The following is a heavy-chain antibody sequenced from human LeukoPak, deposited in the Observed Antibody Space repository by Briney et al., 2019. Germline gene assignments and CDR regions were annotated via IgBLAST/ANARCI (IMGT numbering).Heavy chain of an antibody. CDR2: IIPIFGIA. D-gene: IGHD5-18*01. CDR3: ARDRGVQLWLEYYFDY. Sequence: SVKVSCKASGGTFSSYAISWVRQAPGQGLEWMGRIIPIFGIANYAQKFQGRVTITADKSTSTAYMELSSLRSEDTAVYYCARDRGVQLWLEYYFDYWGQGTLVTVSS. CDR1: GGTFSSYA. J-gene: IGHJ4*02. V-gene: IGHV1-69*04.